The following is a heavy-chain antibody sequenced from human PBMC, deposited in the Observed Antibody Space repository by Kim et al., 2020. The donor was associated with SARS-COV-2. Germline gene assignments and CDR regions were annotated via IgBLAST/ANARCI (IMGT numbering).Heavy chain of an antibody. CDR1: GFTFSSYW. Sequence: GGSLRLSCAASGFTFSSYWMSWVRQAPGKGLEWVANIKQDGSEKYYVDSVKGRFTISRDNAKNSLYLQMNSLRAEDTAVYYCARDGLEGNHGMDVWGQGTTVTVSS. CDR3: ARDGLEGNHGMDV. J-gene: IGHJ6*02. D-gene: IGHD3-3*01. V-gene: IGHV3-7*01. CDR2: IKQDGSEK.